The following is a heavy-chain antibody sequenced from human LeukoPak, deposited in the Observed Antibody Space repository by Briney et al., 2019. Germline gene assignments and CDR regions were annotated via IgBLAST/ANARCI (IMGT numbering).Heavy chain of an antibody. D-gene: IGHD3/OR15-3a*01. CDR1: GYIFTCHY. V-gene: IGHV1-2*02. Sequence: GASVTDSCKASGYIFTCHYVHWLRPAPGQEREWMGWINPNSSVTHYAQKFQGRVGQTSDTYISTDYMELSRLKSDDTAIYDCASVDSGTAYLRYDYWGQGTQVTVSS. J-gene: IGHJ4*02. CDR2: INPNSSVT. CDR3: ASVDSGTAYLRYDY.